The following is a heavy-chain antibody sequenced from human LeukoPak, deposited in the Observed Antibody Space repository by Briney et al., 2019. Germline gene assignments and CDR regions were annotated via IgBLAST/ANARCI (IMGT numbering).Heavy chain of an antibody. CDR1: GGSISSYY. Sequence: PSETLSLTCSVSGGSISSYYWSWIRQAPGKGLEWIGNVYYNGSTSYNASLRSRATISVDTSKNQLSLKLSSVTAADTAVYYCARGILFDYWGQGTLVTVSS. J-gene: IGHJ4*02. V-gene: IGHV4-59*01. CDR2: VYYNGST. CDR3: ARGILFDY.